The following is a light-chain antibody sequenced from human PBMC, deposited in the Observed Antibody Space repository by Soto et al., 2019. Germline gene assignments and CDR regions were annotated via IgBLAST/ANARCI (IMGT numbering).Light chain of an antibody. V-gene: IGLV7-46*01. Sequence: QAVVTQEPSLTVSPGRTVTITCGSSAGAVTSGHYPYWYQQEPGQAPRSIIYDINKKHAWAPARFSGYLLGGNAALTLSREQPEDEAYYYCMLSYSGAWVFGGGTKLTVL. CDR2: DIN. J-gene: IGLJ2*01. CDR1: AGAVTSGHY. CDR3: MLSYSGAWV.